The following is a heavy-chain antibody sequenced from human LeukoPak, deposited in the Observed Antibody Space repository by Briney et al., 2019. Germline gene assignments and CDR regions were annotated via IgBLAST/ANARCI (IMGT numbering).Heavy chain of an antibody. V-gene: IGHV3-30*04. CDR3: ARAGYCSSTSCYSYYFDY. D-gene: IGHD2-2*01. Sequence: GRSLRLSCAASGFTFSSYAMHWVHQAPGKGLEWVAVISYDGSNKYYADSVKGRFTISRDNSKNTLYLQMNSLRAEDTAVYYCARAGYCSSTSCYSYYFDYWGQGTLVTVSS. CDR2: ISYDGSNK. CDR1: GFTFSSYA. J-gene: IGHJ4*02.